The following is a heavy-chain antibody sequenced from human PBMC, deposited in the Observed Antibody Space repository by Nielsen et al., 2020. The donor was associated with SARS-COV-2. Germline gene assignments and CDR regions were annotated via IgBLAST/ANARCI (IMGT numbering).Heavy chain of an antibody. Sequence: SVKVSCKASGGPFSNFALNWVRQAPGQGLEWMGGIIPIFGTPKYAQRFQGRVTITADTSASTAYMELKSLRSEDTAVYYCARDVNWGLDFYWGQGALVTVSS. CDR1: GGPFSNFA. CDR2: IIPIFGTP. D-gene: IGHD7-27*01. CDR3: ARDVNWGLDFY. V-gene: IGHV1-69*06. J-gene: IGHJ4*02.